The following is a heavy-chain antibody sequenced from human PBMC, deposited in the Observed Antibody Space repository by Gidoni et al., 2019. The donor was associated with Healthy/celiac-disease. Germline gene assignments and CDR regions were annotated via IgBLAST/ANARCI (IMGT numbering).Heavy chain of an antibody. Sequence: QVQLVQSGAEVKKPGASVKVSCKASGYTFTGYYMHWVRQAPGQGLEWMGWINPNSGGTNYAQKFQGRVTMTRDTSISTAYMELSRLRSDDTAVYYCGKGIAAAGNVAASVSWFDPWGQGTLVTVSS. D-gene: IGHD6-13*01. CDR2: INPNSGGT. CDR3: GKGIAAAGNVAASVSWFDP. J-gene: IGHJ5*02. V-gene: IGHV1-2*02. CDR1: GYTFTGYY.